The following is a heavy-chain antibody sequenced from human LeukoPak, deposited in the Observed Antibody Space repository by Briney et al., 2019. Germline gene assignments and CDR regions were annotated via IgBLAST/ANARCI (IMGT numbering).Heavy chain of an antibody. V-gene: IGHV3-30*04. J-gene: IGHJ6*04. CDR3: AELGITMIGGV. CDR2: ISYDGSNK. CDR1: GFTFSSYA. D-gene: IGHD3-10*02. Sequence: GGSLRLSCAASGFTFSSYAMHWVRQAPGKGLEWVAVISYDGSNKYYADSVKGRFTISRDNSKNSLYLQMSSLRAEDTAVYYCAELGITMIGGVWGKGTTVTISS.